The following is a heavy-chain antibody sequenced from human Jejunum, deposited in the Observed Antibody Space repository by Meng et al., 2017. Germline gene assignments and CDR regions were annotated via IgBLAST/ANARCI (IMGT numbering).Heavy chain of an antibody. Sequence: QLQPQESGPGLVKPSATLPLTCTVSGDSITTNTYGSWVRQSPEKGLEWIGQIDHRGSPYYNPSLKSRVTMSVDKSKSQVSLQLTSVTAADTAVYYCAKHGGYYQHYWGQGTLVTVSS. J-gene: IGHJ4*02. V-gene: IGHV4-4*02. CDR3: AKHGGYYQHY. CDR2: IDHRGSP. CDR1: GDSITTNTY. D-gene: IGHD3-22*01.